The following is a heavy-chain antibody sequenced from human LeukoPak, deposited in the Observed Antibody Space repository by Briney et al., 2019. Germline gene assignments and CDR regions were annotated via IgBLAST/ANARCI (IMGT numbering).Heavy chain of an antibody. V-gene: IGHV3-74*01. CDR1: GFTFSSYW. D-gene: IGHD2-21*02. CDR2: IFNPGGAT. Sequence: PGGSLRLSCAASGFTFSSYWMHWVRQAPGKGLVWVSRIFNPGGATAYVDSVKGRFTISRDNADNTLSLQMNSLRVEDTAVYYCVRVNCAGDCTSRDWYFDLWGRGTLVVVPS. CDR3: VRVNCAGDCTSRDWYFDL. J-gene: IGHJ2*01.